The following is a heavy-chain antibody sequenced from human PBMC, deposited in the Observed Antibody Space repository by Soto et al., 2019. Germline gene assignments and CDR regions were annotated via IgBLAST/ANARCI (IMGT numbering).Heavy chain of an antibody. CDR2: IYHSGST. CDR1: GGSISSSSYY. V-gene: IGHV4-39*07. D-gene: IGHD3-22*01. CDR3: ARDGILYDSSEMDAFDI. Sequence: SETLSLTCTVSGGSISSSSYYWGWIRQPPGKGLEWIGSIYHSGSTYYNPSLKSRVTISVDTSKNQFSLKLSSVTAADTAVYYCARDGILYDSSEMDAFDIWGQGTMVTVSS. J-gene: IGHJ3*02.